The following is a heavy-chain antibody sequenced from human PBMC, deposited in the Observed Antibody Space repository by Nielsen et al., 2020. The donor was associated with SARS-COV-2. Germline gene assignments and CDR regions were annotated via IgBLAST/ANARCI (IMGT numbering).Heavy chain of an antibody. CDR2: ISWNSGSI. Sequence: GGSLRLSCAASGFTFDDYAMHWVRQAPGKGLEWVSGISWNSGSIGYADSVKGRFTISRDNAKNSLYLQMNSLRAEGTALYYCAKDAEDNDFWSGYYDYWGQGTLVTVSS. D-gene: IGHD3-3*01. CDR3: AKDAEDNDFWSGYYDY. J-gene: IGHJ4*02. V-gene: IGHV3-9*01. CDR1: GFTFDDYA.